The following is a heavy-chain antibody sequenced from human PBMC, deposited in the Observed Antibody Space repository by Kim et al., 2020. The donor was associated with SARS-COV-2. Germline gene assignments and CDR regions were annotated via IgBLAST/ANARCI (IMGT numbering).Heavy chain of an antibody. D-gene: IGHD3-16*01. Sequence: SVNGPFTISRDNSKNTVYLQMTSLRVEDTAVYFCARDRGGTGAVFDYWGQGTLVTVSS. CDR3: ARDRGGTGAVFDY. V-gene: IGHV3-53*01. J-gene: IGHJ4*02.